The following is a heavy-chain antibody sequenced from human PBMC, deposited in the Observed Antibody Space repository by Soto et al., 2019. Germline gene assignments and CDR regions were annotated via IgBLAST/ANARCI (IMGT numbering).Heavy chain of an antibody. Sequence: QVQLVQSGAEVKKPGASVKVSCKASGYTFTSYGISWVRQAPGQGLEGMGWISAYNGNTNYAQKLQGRVTMTTDTPKSTDYMELRSLRSDDTAVYYCARVWALSIGDSEAFDIWGQGTMVTVSS. CDR3: ARVWALSIGDSEAFDI. J-gene: IGHJ3*02. D-gene: IGHD4-17*01. V-gene: IGHV1-18*01. CDR1: GYTFTSYG. CDR2: ISAYNGNT.